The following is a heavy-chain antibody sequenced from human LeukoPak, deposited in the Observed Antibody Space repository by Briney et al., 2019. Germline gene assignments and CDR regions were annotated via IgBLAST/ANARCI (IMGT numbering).Heavy chain of an antibody. D-gene: IGHD4-17*01. Sequence: GGSLTLSCVASGFTFSDSPMHWVRQASGKGLEWIGRIRSKDNNYATTYTASVEGRLTISRDDSKNTAYLHMSSLRSEDTAVYYCSKKGQNEDYGKPDWGQGTLVTVSS. V-gene: IGHV3-73*01. CDR1: GFTFSDSP. CDR3: SKKGQNEDYGKPD. CDR2: IRSKDNNYAT. J-gene: IGHJ4*02.